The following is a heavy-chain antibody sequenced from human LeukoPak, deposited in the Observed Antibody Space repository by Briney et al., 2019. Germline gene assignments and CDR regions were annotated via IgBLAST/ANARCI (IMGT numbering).Heavy chain of an antibody. Sequence: PSETLSLTCTVSGGSISSNYWSWIRQPAGKGLEGIGRINTSGSTKYNPSLKSRVTMSADTSKNQFSLNLSSVTAADTAVYYCARASYYESSNNIAFDIWGHGTMVTVSS. V-gene: IGHV4-4*07. CDR1: GGSISSNY. CDR2: INTSGST. D-gene: IGHD3-22*01. CDR3: ARASYYESSNNIAFDI. J-gene: IGHJ3*02.